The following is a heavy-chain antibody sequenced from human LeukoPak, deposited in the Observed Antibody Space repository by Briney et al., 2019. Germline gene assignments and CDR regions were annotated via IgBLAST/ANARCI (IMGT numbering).Heavy chain of an antibody. J-gene: IGHJ4*02. Sequence: GRTLRLSCATSGFTFSNYGMHWVRQAPGKGLEWVAVISYDGSNKYYADSVKGRFTISRDNSKNTLYLQMNSLRPEDAAVYYRANLPLWVQGTLVTVSS. V-gene: IGHV3-30*18. CDR2: ISYDGSNK. CDR3: ANLPL. CDR1: GFTFSNYG.